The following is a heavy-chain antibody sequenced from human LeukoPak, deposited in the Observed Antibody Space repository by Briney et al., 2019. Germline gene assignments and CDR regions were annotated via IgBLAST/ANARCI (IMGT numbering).Heavy chain of an antibody. CDR2: VKYIGST. D-gene: IGHD1-26*01. V-gene: IGHV4-39*07. CDR3: ACLREWDLSTFDY. J-gene: IGHJ4*02. Sequence: PSETLSLTCTVSGGSISSRSHYWGWIRQPPGKGLEWIGNVKYIGSTYYNPSLKSRVTISLDTSKNQFSLKLSSVTAADTAVYYCACLREWDLSTFDYWGQGTLVTVSS. CDR1: GGSISSRSHY.